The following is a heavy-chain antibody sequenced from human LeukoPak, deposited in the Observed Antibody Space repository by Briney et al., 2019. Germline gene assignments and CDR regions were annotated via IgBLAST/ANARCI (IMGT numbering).Heavy chain of an antibody. Sequence: GGSLRLSCAASGFTFDDYAVDWVRQVPGKGLEWGSFITWNSATTIYADSVKGRFTISRDNARKSLFLQMNSLRPEDTAFYFCAKDISLGSDWFYLDSWGQGPLVIVSS. J-gene: IGHJ4*02. CDR1: GFTFDDYA. D-gene: IGHD3-9*01. CDR2: ITWNSATT. CDR3: AKDISLGSDWFYLDS. V-gene: IGHV3-9*01.